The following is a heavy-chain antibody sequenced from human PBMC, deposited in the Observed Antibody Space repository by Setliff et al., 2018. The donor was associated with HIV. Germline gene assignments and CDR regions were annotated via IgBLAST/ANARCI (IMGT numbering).Heavy chain of an antibody. Sequence: PSETLSLTCTVSGGSIRSHYWSWNRQPPGKGLEWIGSFYHTGSTHYNPSLKSRTTMSLDTSRNQVSLKLSSVSAADTAVYYCARDPGLELRGDYYYYGMDVWGQGTTVTVSS. J-gene: IGHJ6*02. CDR2: FYHTGST. CDR1: GGSIRSHY. CDR3: ARDPGLELRGDYYYYGMDV. D-gene: IGHD1-7*01. V-gene: IGHV4-59*11.